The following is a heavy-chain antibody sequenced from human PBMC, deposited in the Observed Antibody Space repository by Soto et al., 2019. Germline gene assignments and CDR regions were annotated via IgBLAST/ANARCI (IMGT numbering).Heavy chain of an antibody. Sequence: PSETLSLTCSVSGGSVSSGSYYWSWIGQPPGKGLEWIGYIYYSGSTNYNPSLKSRVTISVDTSKNQFSLKLSSVTADTAVYYCARSGIAAAGTVFDYWGQGTLVTVSS. V-gene: IGHV4-61*01. D-gene: IGHD6-13*01. CDR3: ARSGIAAAGTVFDY. CDR1: GGSVSSGSYY. CDR2: IYYSGST. J-gene: IGHJ4*02.